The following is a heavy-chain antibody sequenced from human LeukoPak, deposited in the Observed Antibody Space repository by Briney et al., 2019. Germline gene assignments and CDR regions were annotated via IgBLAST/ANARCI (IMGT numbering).Heavy chain of an antibody. CDR2: ISHSGNT. J-gene: IGHJ4*02. CDR3: AREGYYYDSSGPIDY. D-gene: IGHD3-22*01. CDR1: GGSISNYY. V-gene: IGHV4-59*06. Sequence: PSETLSLTCTVSGGSISNYYWSWIRQRPGKGLEWMGYISHSGNTYYNPSLKSRLNISADTSRSQFSLKLRSVTAADTALYFCAREGYYYDSSGPIDYWGQGTRVTVSS.